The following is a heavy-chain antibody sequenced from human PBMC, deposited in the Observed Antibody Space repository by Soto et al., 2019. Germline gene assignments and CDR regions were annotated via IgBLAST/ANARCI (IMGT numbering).Heavy chain of an antibody. V-gene: IGHV3-30-3*01. D-gene: IGHD2-15*01. CDR1: GFTFSSYA. CDR2: ISYDGSNK. J-gene: IGHJ4*02. CDR3: ARDTSVVVAATEPFDY. Sequence: GGSLRLSCAASGFTFSSYAMHWVRQAPGKGLEWVAVISYDGSNKYYADSVKGRFTISRDNSKNTLYLQMNSLRAEDTAVYYCARDTSVVVAATEPFDYWGQGTLVTVSS.